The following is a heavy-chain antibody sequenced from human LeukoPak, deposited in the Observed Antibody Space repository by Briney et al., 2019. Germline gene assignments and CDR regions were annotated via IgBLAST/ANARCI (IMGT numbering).Heavy chain of an antibody. V-gene: IGHV4-59*08. Sequence: SETLSLTCIVSGDSISSYYWSWIRQPPGKGLEWIGYISYSGSTNYNPSLQSRVTISVDTSKNQFSLRLSSVTAADTAVFYCARHGDYYDSSGPYGMDVWGQGTTVTVSS. J-gene: IGHJ6*02. CDR3: ARHGDYYDSSGPYGMDV. CDR2: ISYSGST. CDR1: GDSISSYY. D-gene: IGHD3-22*01.